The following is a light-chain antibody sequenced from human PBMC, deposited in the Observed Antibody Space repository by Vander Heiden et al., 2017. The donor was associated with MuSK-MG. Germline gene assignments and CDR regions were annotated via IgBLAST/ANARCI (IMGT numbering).Light chain of an antibody. CDR1: SSDVGRYNY. CDR3: TSYTGSSTLYV. V-gene: IGLV2-14*01. Sequence: QSALTQPASVSGSPGQSITISCTGASSDVGRYNYVSWYQQHPGQAPKLMIYEVSKRPSGVSNRFYGSKSGSTASLTISGLQAEDEADYYCTSYTGSSTLYVFGTGTKVTVL. J-gene: IGLJ1*01. CDR2: EVS.